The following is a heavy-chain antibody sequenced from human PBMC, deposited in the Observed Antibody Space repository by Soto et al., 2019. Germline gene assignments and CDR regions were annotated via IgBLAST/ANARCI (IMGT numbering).Heavy chain of an antibody. J-gene: IGHJ4*02. D-gene: IGHD5-12*01. CDR3: VKDFRVGYDWTQE. CDR1: GFIFSNYA. Sequence: DVQLLESGGDLVQPGGSLRLSCAASGFIFSNYAMSWVRQAPGKGLEWVSLIRGSGGPTNYADSVKGRFTVSRDNSKNILLLQMNSLRAEDTAVYYCVKDFRVGYDWTQERGQGTLVTVSS. CDR2: IRGSGGPT. V-gene: IGHV3-23*01.